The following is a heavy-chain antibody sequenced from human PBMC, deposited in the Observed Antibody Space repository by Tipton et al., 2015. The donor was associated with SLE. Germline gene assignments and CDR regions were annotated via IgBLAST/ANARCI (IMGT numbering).Heavy chain of an antibody. CDR1: GGSISSYY. CDR2: IYYSGST. Sequence: TLSLTCTVSGGSISSYYWSWIRQPPGKGLEWIGYIYYSGSTNYNPSLKSRVTISVDKSKNQFSLKLTSVNPADTAVYFCLRDSSFLTDAMMDVWGQGTTVIVSS. CDR3: LRDSSFLTDAMMDV. V-gene: IGHV4-59*01. D-gene: IGHD2-2*01. J-gene: IGHJ6*02.